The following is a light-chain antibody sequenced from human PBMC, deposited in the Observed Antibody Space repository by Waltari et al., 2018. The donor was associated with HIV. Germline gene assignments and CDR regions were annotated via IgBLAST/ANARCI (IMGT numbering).Light chain of an antibody. CDR1: QSVYDY. V-gene: IGKV3-11*01. CDR3: QQRSNWPLT. Sequence: EIVMTQYPATLSLSPGEGATLSCRASQSVYDYVAWYQQKPGQAPRLLIYDTANRATGVPARFSGSGAGTDFTLTIDSLEPEAFAVYYCQQRSNWPLTFGGGTQVEIK. J-gene: IGKJ4*01. CDR2: DTA.